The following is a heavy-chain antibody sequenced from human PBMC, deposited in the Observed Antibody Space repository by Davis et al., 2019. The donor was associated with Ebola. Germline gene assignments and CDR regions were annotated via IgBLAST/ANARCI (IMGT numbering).Heavy chain of an antibody. CDR2: ISYDGSNK. V-gene: IGHV3-30*04. Sequence: GGSLRLSCAASGFTFSSYAMHWVRQAPGKGLEWVALISYDGSNKYYADSVKGRFTISRDNSKNTLYLQMNSLRAEDTAVYYCAKGSTAGSWGQGTLVTVSS. J-gene: IGHJ5*02. CDR3: AKGSTAGS. CDR1: GFTFSSYA. D-gene: IGHD2-2*01.